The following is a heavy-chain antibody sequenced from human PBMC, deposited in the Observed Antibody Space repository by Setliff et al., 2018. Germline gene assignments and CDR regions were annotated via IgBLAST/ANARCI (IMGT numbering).Heavy chain of an antibody. CDR2: ISFDGNNK. D-gene: IGHD1-7*01. CDR3: ARAIRNWNFSHYYYYMDV. V-gene: IGHV3-30*01. Sequence: PGGSLRLSCAASGFTFSSYAMHWVRQAPGKGLEWVAVISFDGNNKYYADSVKGRFTISRDNSKNTLYLQMNSLRAEDTAVYYCARAIRNWNFSHYYYYMDVWGKGTTVTV. CDR1: GFTFSSYA. J-gene: IGHJ6*03.